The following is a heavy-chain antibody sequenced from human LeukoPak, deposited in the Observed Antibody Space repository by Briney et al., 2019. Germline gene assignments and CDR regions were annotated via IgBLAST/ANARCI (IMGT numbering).Heavy chain of an antibody. CDR1: GFTLNSSA. Sequence: GGSLSLSRAASGFTLNSSAMSSVRQAPAEGQEGASNVCGSGSGGSTYYADSVKGPFTISRDSSKNTLYLQMNSLRAEDTAVYYCAKSGYNRFDSWGQGTLVTVSS. CDR2: VCGSGSGGST. D-gene: IGHD5-24*01. J-gene: IGHJ4*02. CDR3: AKSGYNRFDS. V-gene: IGHV3-23*01.